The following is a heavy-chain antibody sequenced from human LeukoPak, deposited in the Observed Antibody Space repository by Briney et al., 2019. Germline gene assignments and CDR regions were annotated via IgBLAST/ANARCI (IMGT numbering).Heavy chain of an antibody. V-gene: IGHV4-59*01. CDR1: GGSISSYY. D-gene: IGHD5-18*01. Sequence: SETLSLTCTVSGGSISSYYWNWIRQPPGKGLEWICYIDYSGNTNGNPSLKSRVMISVDTSKNQFSLNLSSVTAADTAVYYCARSLGYGYGFGYFEFWGQGTLVTVSS. J-gene: IGHJ4*02. CDR2: IDYSGNT. CDR3: ARSLGYGYGFGYFEF.